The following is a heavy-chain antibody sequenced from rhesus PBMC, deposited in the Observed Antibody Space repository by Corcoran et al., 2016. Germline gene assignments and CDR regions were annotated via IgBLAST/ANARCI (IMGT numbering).Heavy chain of an antibody. J-gene: IGHJ4*01. CDR1: GFSISPTGTG. Sequence: QVTLKESGPALVKPTQTLTLTCTFSGFSISPTGTGVGWIRQPPGKALEWLASIYWNDSKYYRTSLKSRLTISKDTSKNQVVLTMTNMDPVDTATYYCARVRGGSSSYFPWGQGVLVTVSS. V-gene: IGHV2-95*01. CDR3: ARVRGGSSSYFP. CDR2: IYWNDSK. D-gene: IGHD6-43*01.